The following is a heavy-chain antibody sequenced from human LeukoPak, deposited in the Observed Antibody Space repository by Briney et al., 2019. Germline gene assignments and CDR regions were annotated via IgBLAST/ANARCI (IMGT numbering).Heavy chain of an antibody. D-gene: IGHD1-20*01. V-gene: IGHV4-34*01. J-gene: IGHJ5*02. CDR1: GGSFSGYY. Sequence: SETLSLTCAVYGGSFSGYYWSWIRQPPGKGLEWIGEINHSGSTNYNPSLKSRVTISVDTSKNQFSLKLSSVTAADTAVYYCAREPRITGRWFDPWGQGTLVTVSS. CDR3: AREPRITGRWFDP. CDR2: INHSGST.